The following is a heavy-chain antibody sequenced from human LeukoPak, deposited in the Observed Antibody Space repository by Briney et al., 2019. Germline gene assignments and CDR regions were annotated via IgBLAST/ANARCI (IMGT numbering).Heavy chain of an antibody. CDR3: ARDKPDREVAVDAFDI. V-gene: IGHV4-59*01. CDR2: IYYSGST. J-gene: IGHJ3*02. CDR1: GGSFSSYY. D-gene: IGHD1-14*01. Sequence: SETLSLTCAVYGGSFSSYYWSWIRQPPGKGLEWIGYIYYSGSTNYNPSLKSRVTISVDTSKNQFSLKLSSVTAADTAVYYCARDKPDREVAVDAFDIWGQGTMVTVSS.